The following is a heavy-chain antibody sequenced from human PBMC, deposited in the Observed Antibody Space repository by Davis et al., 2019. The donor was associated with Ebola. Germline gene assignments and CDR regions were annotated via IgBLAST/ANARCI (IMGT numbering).Heavy chain of an antibody. CDR2: ISVWNGET. V-gene: IGHV1-18*01. CDR3: ARGRYYSNSRGYGVDY. D-gene: IGHD3-22*01. Sequence: ASVTVSCKASGYYFSSYGITWVRQAPGQGLEWMGWISVWNGETKYEQSLQGRVTVTTDTTTTTAYMELRNLRSDDTAIYYCARGRYYSNSRGYGVDYWGQGTPVTVSP. CDR1: GYYFSSYG. J-gene: IGHJ4*02.